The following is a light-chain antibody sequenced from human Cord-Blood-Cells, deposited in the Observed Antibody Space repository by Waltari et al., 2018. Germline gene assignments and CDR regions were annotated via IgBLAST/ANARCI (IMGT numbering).Light chain of an antibody. V-gene: IGKV1-8*01. J-gene: IGKJ3*01. Sequence: AIRITQSPSSLSASTGDRVTITCRACQGISSYLAWYQQKPGKAPKLLIYAASTLQSGVPSRFSGSGSGTDITLTISCMQSEDFATYYCQQYYSYPFTFGPGTKVDIK. CDR3: QQYYSYPFT. CDR1: QGISSY. CDR2: AAS.